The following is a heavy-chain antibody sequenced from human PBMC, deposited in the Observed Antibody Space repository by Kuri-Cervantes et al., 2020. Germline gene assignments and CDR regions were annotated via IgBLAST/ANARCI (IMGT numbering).Heavy chain of an antibody. D-gene: IGHD7-27*01. Sequence: SETLSLTCAVYGGSFSSYYWNWIRQPPGKGLEWIGEINHSGSTNYNPSLKSRVTISVDTSKNQFSLKLSSVTAADTAMYYCARDMGSPGAAPYFDYWGQGTLVTVSS. J-gene: IGHJ4*02. CDR3: ARDMGSPGAAPYFDY. CDR1: GGSFSSYY. CDR2: INHSGST. V-gene: IGHV4-34*01.